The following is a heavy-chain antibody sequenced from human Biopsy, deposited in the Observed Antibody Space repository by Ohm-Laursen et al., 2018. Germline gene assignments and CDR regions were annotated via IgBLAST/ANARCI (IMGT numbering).Heavy chain of an antibody. J-gene: IGHJ4*01. CDR2: ISSGGSTI. CDR1: GFTFSNYQ. CDR3: GRSYGIMAAPVHL. Sequence: SLRFSCAAAGFTFSNYQMSWIRQTPGKGLEWVSHISSGGSTIFHADSVKGRFTISRDDAKDSLYLQMTNLRAEDTAVYYCGRSYGIMAAPVHLWGQGTLVTVSS. D-gene: IGHD3-16*01. V-gene: IGHV3-11*01.